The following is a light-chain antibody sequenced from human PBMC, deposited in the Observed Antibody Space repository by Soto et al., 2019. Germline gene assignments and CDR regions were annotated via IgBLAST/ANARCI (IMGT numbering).Light chain of an antibody. CDR2: GNS. Sequence: QSALTQPPSVSGAPGQRVTISCTGSSSNIGAGYDVHWYQQLPGPAPKLLIYGNSNRPSGVPDRFSGSKSGTSASLAITGLQAEDEADYYCQSYDSSLSGPVVFGGGTKLTVL. V-gene: IGLV1-40*01. CDR1: SSNIGAGYD. CDR3: QSYDSSLSGPVV. J-gene: IGLJ2*01.